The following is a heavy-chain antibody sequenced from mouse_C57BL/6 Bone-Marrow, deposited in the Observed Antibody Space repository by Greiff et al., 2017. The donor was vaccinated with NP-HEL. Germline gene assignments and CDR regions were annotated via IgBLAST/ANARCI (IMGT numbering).Heavy chain of an antibody. V-gene: IGHV1-54*01. CDR1: GYAFTNYW. CDR2: INPGSGGT. D-gene: IGHD2-3*01. Sequence: VQLQQSGAELVRPGTSVKVSCKASGYAFTNYWIEWVKQRPGQGLAWIGVINPGSGGTNYNEKFKGKATLTADKSSSTAYMQLSILTSEDSAVYFCARGGLLYYYAMDYWGQGTSVTVSS. J-gene: IGHJ4*01. CDR3: ARGGLLYYYAMDY.